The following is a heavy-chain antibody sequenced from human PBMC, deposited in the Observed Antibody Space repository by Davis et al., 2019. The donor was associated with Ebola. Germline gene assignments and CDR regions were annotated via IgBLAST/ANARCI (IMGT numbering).Heavy chain of an antibody. CDR3: TGESGAVDY. J-gene: IGHJ4*02. Sequence: GGSLRLSCAASGFTFSSYSMNWVRQPPGKGLEWVGRIRSKPNTYATQYAASVKGRFTISRDDSKNTAYLQMNSLKTEDTAVYYCTGESGAVDYWGQGTLVTVSS. V-gene: IGHV3-73*01. D-gene: IGHD1-14*01. CDR2: IRSKPNTYAT. CDR1: GFTFSSYS.